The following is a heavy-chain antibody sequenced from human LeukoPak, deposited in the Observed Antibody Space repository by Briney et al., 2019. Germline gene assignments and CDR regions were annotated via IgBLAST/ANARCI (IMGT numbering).Heavy chain of an antibody. CDR2: ISSSSSYI. CDR1: GFTFSSYS. J-gene: IGHJ4*02. D-gene: IGHD3-22*01. V-gene: IGHV3-21*01. Sequence: GGSLRLSCAASGFTFSSYSMNWVRQAPGKGLEWVSSISSSSSYIYYADSVKGRFTISRDNAKNSLYLQMNSVRVEDTAVYYCARDLSNYYDSSGFDYWGQGTLVTVSS. CDR3: ARDLSNYYDSSGFDY.